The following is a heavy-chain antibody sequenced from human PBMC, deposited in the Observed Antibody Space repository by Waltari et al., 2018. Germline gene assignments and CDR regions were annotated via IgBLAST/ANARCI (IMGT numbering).Heavy chain of an antibody. J-gene: IGHJ4*02. D-gene: IGHD1-26*01. CDR3: ARDPGIVGATTLFDY. Sequence: QVQLVQSGAEVKKPGASVKVSCKASGYTLPGYYMHWVRQAPGQGLEWMGRINPNSGGTNSAQNFQGRVTITSDTSISTAYMELSRLRSDDTAVYYCARDPGIVGATTLFDYWGQGTLVTVSS. CDR2: INPNSGGT. V-gene: IGHV1-2*06. CDR1: GYTLPGYY.